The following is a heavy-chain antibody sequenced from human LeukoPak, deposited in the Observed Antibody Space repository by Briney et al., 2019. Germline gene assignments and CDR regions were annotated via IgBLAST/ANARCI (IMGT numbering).Heavy chain of an antibody. CDR3: TRGRDGAGGY. V-gene: IGHV3-53*01. CDR2: IYTGGST. Sequence: GGSLRLSCAASGFTVSSSYMSWVRQAPGKGLEWVSAIYTGGSTYYADSVKGRFTISRDNSKNTLYLQMDSLRAEDTAVYYCTRGRDGAGGYWGQGALVTVSS. J-gene: IGHJ4*02. CDR1: GFTVSSSY. D-gene: IGHD3-16*01.